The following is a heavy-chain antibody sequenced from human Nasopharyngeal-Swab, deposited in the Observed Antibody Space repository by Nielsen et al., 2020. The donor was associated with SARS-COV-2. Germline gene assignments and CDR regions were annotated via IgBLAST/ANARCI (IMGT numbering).Heavy chain of an antibody. V-gene: IGHV1-69*01. D-gene: IGHD6-6*01. Sequence: WARQAPGQGLEWMGGIIPIFGTANYAQKFQGRVTITADESTSTAYMELSSLRSEDTAVYYCARGITPYSSSSNWFDPWGQGTLVTVSS. CDR3: ARGITPYSSSSNWFDP. CDR2: IIPIFGTA. J-gene: IGHJ5*02.